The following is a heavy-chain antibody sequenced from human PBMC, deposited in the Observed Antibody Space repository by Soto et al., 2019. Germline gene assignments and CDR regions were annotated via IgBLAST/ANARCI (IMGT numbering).Heavy chain of an antibody. CDR2: IIAYNGNT. CDR1: RYTFTSYG. V-gene: IGHV1-18*01. CDR3: ARGVTWDWFDP. D-gene: IGHD7-27*01. J-gene: IGHJ5*02. Sequence: GASAKVSCKAARYTFTSYGISLLRHDTGQWLECMGWIIAYNGNTNYAQKLQGRVTMTTDTSTSTAYMELRSLRSDDTAVYYCARGVTWDWFDPWGQGTLVTVSS.